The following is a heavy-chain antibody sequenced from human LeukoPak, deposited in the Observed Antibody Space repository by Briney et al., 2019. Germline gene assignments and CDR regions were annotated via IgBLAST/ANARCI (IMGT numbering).Heavy chain of an antibody. CDR3: ARDRKVGATQDY. J-gene: IGHJ4*02. Sequence: GGSLRLSCAASGFTVSSNYMSWVRQAPGKGLEWVSVIYSGGSTYYADSVKGRFTISRDNSKNTLYLQVNSLRAEDTAVYYRARDRKVGATQDYWGQGTLVTVSS. V-gene: IGHV3-53*01. CDR2: IYSGGST. CDR1: GFTVSSNY. D-gene: IGHD1-26*01.